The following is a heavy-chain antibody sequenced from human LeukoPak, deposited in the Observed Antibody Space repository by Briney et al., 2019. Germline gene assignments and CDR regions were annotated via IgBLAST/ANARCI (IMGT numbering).Heavy chain of an antibody. V-gene: IGHV4-34*01. CDR2: INHSGST. CDR3: ASLRRPYDSSGYYYDAPYFDY. D-gene: IGHD3-22*01. CDR1: GGSFSGYY. Sequence: PSETLSLTCAVYGGSFSGYYWSWIRQPPGKGLEWIGEINHSGSTNYNPSLKSRVTISVDTSKNQFSLKLSSVTAADTAVYYCASLRRPYDSSGYYYDAPYFDYWGQGTLVTVSS. J-gene: IGHJ4*02.